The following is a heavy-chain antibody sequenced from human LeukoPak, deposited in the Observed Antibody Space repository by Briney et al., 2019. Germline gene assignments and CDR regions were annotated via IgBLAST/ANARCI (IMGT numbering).Heavy chain of an antibody. V-gene: IGHV3-66*01. CDR3: ARDGAGGVGDS. CDR2: IFSDGNT. CDR1: GFTVSSKY. J-gene: IGHJ4*02. D-gene: IGHD3-16*01. Sequence: GGSLRLSCAASGFTVSSKYMIWVRQAPGQGLEWVSVIFSDGNTYYADSVKGRFTISRDSSKNMVYLQMNSLRAEDTAVYYCARDGAGGVGDSWGQGTLVTVSS.